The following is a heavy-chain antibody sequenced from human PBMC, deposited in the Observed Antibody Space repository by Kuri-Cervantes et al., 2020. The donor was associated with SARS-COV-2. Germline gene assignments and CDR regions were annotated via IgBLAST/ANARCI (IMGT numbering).Heavy chain of an antibody. D-gene: IGHD3-22*01. V-gene: IGHV3-23*01. J-gene: IGHJ3*02. Sequence: GGSLRLSCAASGFTFSSYAMSWVRQAPGKGLEWVSAVSGSGGNTYYADSVKGRFTISRDNSKNTLYLQMSSLRAEDTAVYYCAKVTRCGYFPFAFDIWGQGTMVTVSS. CDR3: AKVTRCGYFPFAFDI. CDR2: VSGSGGNT. CDR1: GFTFSSYA.